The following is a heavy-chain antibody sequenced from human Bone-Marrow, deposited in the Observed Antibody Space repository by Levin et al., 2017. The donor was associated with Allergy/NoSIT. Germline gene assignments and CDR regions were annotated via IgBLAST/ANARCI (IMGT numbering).Heavy chain of an antibody. J-gene: IGHJ4*02. D-gene: IGHD2-21*02. CDR3: ALGDSAFSY. Sequence: GGSLRLSCEGSGFTFGGYWMHWVRQAPGKGLVWVSRINSDGRTTTYADSVKGRFTVSRDNAKNTLYLQMDSLRADDTSVYYCALGDSAFSYWGQGTLVTVSP. V-gene: IGHV3-74*01. CDR2: INSDGRTT. CDR1: GFTFGGYW.